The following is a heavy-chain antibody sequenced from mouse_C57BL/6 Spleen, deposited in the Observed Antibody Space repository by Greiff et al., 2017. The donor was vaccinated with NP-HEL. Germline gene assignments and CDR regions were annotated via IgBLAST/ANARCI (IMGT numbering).Heavy chain of an antibody. CDR2: IDPEGGDT. CDR1: GFNIKDYY. V-gene: IGHV14-1*01. D-gene: IGHD1-1*01. J-gene: IGHJ2*01. CDR3: TTVITTSVPFDD. Sequence: VQLQQSGAELVRPEASVKLSCTASGFNIKDYYMHWVKQRPEQGLEWIGRIDPEGGDTEYAPKFQGQATLPADTSSNTAYLQLSRLTSEDTAVYYCTTVITTSVPFDDWGKGTTGTVSS.